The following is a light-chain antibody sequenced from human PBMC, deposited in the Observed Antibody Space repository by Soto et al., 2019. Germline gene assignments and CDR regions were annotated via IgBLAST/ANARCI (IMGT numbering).Light chain of an antibody. J-gene: IGKJ1*01. CDR1: QSVSTS. CDR3: QQYNNWWT. V-gene: IGKV3-15*01. CDR2: GAS. Sequence: EIVMTQSPATLSVSPGERATLSCRASQSVSTSLAWYQQKPGQAPRRLISGASTRATGVPARFSGSGSETEFTLTISSLQSEDFAVYYCQQYNNWWTFGQGTKVEIK.